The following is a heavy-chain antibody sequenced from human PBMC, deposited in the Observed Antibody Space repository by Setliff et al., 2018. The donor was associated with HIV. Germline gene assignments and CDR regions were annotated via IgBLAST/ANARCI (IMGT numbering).Heavy chain of an antibody. CDR1: GYSIGSGYY. D-gene: IGHD1-20*01. V-gene: IGHV4-38-2*01. Sequence: PSETLSLTCVVSGYSIGSGYYWGWIRQPPGKGLEWIGSIYHSGLTYYNPSLKSRVTISVDSSKDQFSLRLSSVTAADTAVYYCATWGRNNWNYFSYWGQGTLVTVSS. J-gene: IGHJ4*02. CDR2: IYHSGLT. CDR3: ATWGRNNWNYFSY.